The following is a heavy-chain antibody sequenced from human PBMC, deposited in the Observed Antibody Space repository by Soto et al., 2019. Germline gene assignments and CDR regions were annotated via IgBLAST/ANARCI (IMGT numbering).Heavy chain of an antibody. CDR2: INHSGST. J-gene: IGHJ5*02. Sequence: SETLSLTCAVYGGSFSGYYWSWIRQPPGKGLEWIGEINHSGSTNYNPSLKSRVTISVDTSKNQFSLKLSSVTAADTAVYYCARGIAGSSTSCPAFDPWGQGTLVTVSS. CDR1: GGSFSGYY. V-gene: IGHV4-34*01. CDR3: ARGIAGSSTSCPAFDP. D-gene: IGHD2-2*01.